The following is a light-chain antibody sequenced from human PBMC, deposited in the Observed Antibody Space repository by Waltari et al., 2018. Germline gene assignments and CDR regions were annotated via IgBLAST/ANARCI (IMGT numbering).Light chain of an antibody. V-gene: IGLV1-40*01. CDR3: QSYDNSLRGSLL. Sequence: QSVLTQAPSVSGAPGQRVTISCTGGDSSIASSGGNWYQHLPGRVPKLLIYENKKRPSGVPDLFSGSKSCTSASLASAGLQPEDEGDYSCQSYDNSLRGSLLFGGGTKVTV. CDR2: ENK. CDR1: DSSIASSG. J-gene: IGLJ3*02.